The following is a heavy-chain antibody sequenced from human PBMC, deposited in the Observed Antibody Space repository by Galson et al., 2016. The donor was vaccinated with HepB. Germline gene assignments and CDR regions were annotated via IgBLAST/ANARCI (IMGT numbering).Heavy chain of an antibody. D-gene: IGHD4-17*01. J-gene: IGHJ5*02. CDR3: AKDQDRYGDNWFDP. V-gene: IGHV3-30*18. CDR1: GFTFSSYG. CDR2: ISYDGTNK. Sequence: SLRLSCAASGFTFSSYGMHWVRQAPGQGLEYVAVISYDGTNKYYADSVKGRFTISRDNSKNTLYLQMNSLRADDTAVYYCAKDQDRYGDNWFDPWGQGTLVTVSS.